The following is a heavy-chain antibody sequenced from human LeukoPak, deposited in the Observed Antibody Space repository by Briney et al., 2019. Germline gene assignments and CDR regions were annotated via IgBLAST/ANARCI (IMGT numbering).Heavy chain of an antibody. Sequence: GGSLRLSCAASGFTFSSYEMNWVRQDPGKGLEWVSYISSSGSTIYYADSVKGRFTISRDNAKNSLYLQMNSLRAEDTAVYYYARRCSSTSCYAYYYYYGMDVWGQGTTVTVSS. CDR1: GFTFSSYE. J-gene: IGHJ6*02. CDR2: ISSSGSTI. D-gene: IGHD2-2*01. V-gene: IGHV3-48*03. CDR3: ARRCSSTSCYAYYYYYGMDV.